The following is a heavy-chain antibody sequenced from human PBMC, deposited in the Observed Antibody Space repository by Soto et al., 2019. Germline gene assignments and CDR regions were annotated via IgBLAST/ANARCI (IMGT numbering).Heavy chain of an antibody. CDR3: AHRRYCSGGSCYDY. D-gene: IGHD2-15*01. CDR1: GFSLSTSGVG. CDR2: IFWDDDK. Sequence: QITLKESGPTLVKPTQTLTLTCTFSGFSLSTSGVGVGWIRQPPGKALEWLAVIFWDDDKRYSPSLKERLTITKDTSKNQVVLTMTNMDPADTATYYCAHRRYCSGGSCYDYWGQGTLVTVSS. V-gene: IGHV2-5*02. J-gene: IGHJ4*02.